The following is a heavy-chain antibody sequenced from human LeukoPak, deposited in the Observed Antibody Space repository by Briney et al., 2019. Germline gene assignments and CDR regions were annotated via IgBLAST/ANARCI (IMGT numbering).Heavy chain of an antibody. CDR2: ISSSSSYI. CDR1: GFTFSNYN. CDR3: ARDPRTVRI. V-gene: IGHV3-21*01. D-gene: IGHD1-1*01. J-gene: IGHJ4*02. Sequence: GGSLRLSCAASGFTFSNYNMNWVRQAPGKGLEWVSSISSSSSYIYYADSVKGRFTISRDNAKNSLYLQMNSLRVEDTAVYFCARDPRTVRIWGQGTLVTVSS.